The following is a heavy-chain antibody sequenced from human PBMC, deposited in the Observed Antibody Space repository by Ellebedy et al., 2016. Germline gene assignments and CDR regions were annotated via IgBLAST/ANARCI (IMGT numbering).Heavy chain of an antibody. D-gene: IGHD1-26*01. CDR3: ARVVGGPLGY. V-gene: IGHV1-3*01. Sequence: ASVKVSCKASGYTFTSYAMHWVRQAPGQRLEWMGWINAGNGNTKYPQKFQGRVTITRDTSASTAYMELSSLRSEDTAVYYCARVVGGPLGYWGQGTLVTVSS. CDR1: GYTFTSYA. J-gene: IGHJ4*02. CDR2: INAGNGNT.